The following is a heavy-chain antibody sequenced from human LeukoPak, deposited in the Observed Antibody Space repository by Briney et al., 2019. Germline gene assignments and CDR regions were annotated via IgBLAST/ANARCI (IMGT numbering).Heavy chain of an antibody. Sequence: GGSLRLSCAASGFTFSTYAMSWVRQAPGKGLQSVSLISGSGDGAHYADSVKGRFTISRDNSKNTVYLQMTNLRAEETAVYYCAKGYIQSWWFDYWGQGTLVTVCS. J-gene: IGHJ4*02. CDR2: ISGSGDGA. D-gene: IGHD2-15*01. V-gene: IGHV3-23*01. CDR3: AKGYIQSWWFDY. CDR1: GFTFSTYA.